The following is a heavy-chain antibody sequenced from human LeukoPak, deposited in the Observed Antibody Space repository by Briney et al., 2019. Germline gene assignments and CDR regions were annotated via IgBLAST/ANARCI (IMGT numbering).Heavy chain of an antibody. J-gene: IGHJ4*02. D-gene: IGHD4-17*01. Sequence: ASVKVSCKASGYTFTSYDINWVRQATGQGLEWMGWMNPNSGNTGYAQKFQGRVTITRNTSISTAYMELSSLRAEDTAVYYCAKDIAAVIGGDYVFDYWGQGTLVTVSS. CDR3: AKDIAAVIGGDYVFDY. CDR1: GYTFTSYD. CDR2: MNPNSGNT. V-gene: IGHV1-8*03.